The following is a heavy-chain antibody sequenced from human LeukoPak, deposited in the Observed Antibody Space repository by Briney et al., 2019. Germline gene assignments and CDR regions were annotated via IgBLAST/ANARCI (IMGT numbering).Heavy chain of an antibody. D-gene: IGHD1-26*01. CDR2: IDPQSGDT. CDR1: GYFFTGYN. J-gene: IGHJ5*02. V-gene: IGHV1-2*02. Sequence: ASVKVSCKASGYFFTGYNIHWVRQAPGQGPEWVGWIDPQSGDTHYAQKFQGRVTMTRDTSINTADMEVSRLRFDDTALYYCATEQSCGSGSHRILVHWGQGTPVTVSS. CDR3: ATEQSCGSGSHRILVH.